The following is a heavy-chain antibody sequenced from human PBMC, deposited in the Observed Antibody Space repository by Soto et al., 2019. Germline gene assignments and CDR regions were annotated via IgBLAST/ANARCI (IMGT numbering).Heavy chain of an antibody. CDR2: IIPILGIA. CDR1: GGTFSSYT. V-gene: IGHV1-69*02. J-gene: IGHJ4*02. CDR3: ARSGINTAMAPWYFDY. Sequence: PVKVSCKASGGTFSSYTISWVRQAPGQGLEWMGRIIPILGIANYAQKFQGRVTITADKSTSTAYMELSSLRSEDTAVYYCARSGINTAMAPWYFDYWGQGTLVTVSS. D-gene: IGHD5-18*01.